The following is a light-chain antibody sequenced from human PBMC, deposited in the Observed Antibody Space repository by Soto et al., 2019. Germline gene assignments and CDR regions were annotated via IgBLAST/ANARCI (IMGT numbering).Light chain of an antibody. CDR2: GAF. CDR1: QSVRSN. Sequence: EILMTHSPVTLSVSPGERATLSCRASQSVRSNLAWYQQKPGQAPSLLIYGAFTSATGIPARFSGTGSGTEFTLTISIIQSEDFALYYCQQYNYWPLTFGQGTKVEI. V-gene: IGKV3-15*01. J-gene: IGKJ1*01. CDR3: QQYNYWPLT.